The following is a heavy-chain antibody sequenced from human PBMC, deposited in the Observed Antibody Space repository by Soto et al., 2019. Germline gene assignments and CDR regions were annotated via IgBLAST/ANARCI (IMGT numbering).Heavy chain of an antibody. CDR2: IYYSGST. CDR1: GGSISSYY. V-gene: IGHV4-59*08. CDR3: ANLHCYSGGSCSPY. D-gene: IGHD2-15*01. Sequence: QVQLQESGPGLVKPSETLSLTCTVSGGSISSYYWSWIRQPPGKGLEWIGYIYYSGSTNYNRSLKSRVTISVDTSKNQFSLKLSSVTAADTAVYYCANLHCYSGGSCSPYWGQGTLVTVSS. J-gene: IGHJ4*02.